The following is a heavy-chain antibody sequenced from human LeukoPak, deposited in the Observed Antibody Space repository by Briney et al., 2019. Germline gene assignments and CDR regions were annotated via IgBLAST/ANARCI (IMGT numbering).Heavy chain of an antibody. J-gene: IGHJ3*02. V-gene: IGHV4-31*03. Sequence: SETLSLTCNVSGDPISDGRYSWAWSPQPPGKGLEWICYKYYSGSAKYNRYLKSRLTISVDTPNNQFSLQLRSMTAADTAMYYCATAYCSGMSCLDVFNIWGQGRMVTVSS. CDR3: ATAYCSGMSCLDVFNI. CDR1: GDPISDGRYS. D-gene: IGHD2-15*01. CDR2: KYYSGSA.